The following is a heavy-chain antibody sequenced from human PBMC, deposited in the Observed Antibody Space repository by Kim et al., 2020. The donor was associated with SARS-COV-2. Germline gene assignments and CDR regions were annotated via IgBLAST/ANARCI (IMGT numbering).Heavy chain of an antibody. CDR1: GGTFSKYT. J-gene: IGHJ4*02. CDR3: ATDRADYFDSTSSYLDY. CDR2: IISVIDTP. Sequence: SVKVSCKASGGTFSKYTVSWVRQAPGQGLEWMGRIISVIDTPSYAQKFQDRVTISVDKYTDTAYMEVSSLRSEDTAIYYCATDRADYFDSTSSYLDYWGQGTLVTVSS. D-gene: IGHD3-22*01. V-gene: IGHV1-69*08.